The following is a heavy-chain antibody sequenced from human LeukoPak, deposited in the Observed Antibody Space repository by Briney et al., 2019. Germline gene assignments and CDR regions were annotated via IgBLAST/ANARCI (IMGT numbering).Heavy chain of an antibody. CDR1: GGTFSSYA. Sequence: KVSCKASGGTFSSYAISWVRQMPGKGLEWMGSIDPSDSYTNCSPSFQGHVTISTDKSISTAYLQWSSLRASDTAMYYCARNRYYYDFSGYYVDYWGQGTLVTVSS. CDR2: IDPSDSYT. D-gene: IGHD3-22*01. J-gene: IGHJ4*02. V-gene: IGHV5-10-1*01. CDR3: ARNRYYYDFSGYYVDY.